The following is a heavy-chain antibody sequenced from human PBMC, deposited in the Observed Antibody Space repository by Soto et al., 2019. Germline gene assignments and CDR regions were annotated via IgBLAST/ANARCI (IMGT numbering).Heavy chain of an antibody. CDR1: GFTFTNYA. D-gene: IGHD4-4*01. CDR2: SSGSGSGGST. Sequence: EVQLLESGGGLVQPGGSLRLSCAASGFTFTNYAMTWVRQAPGKGLEWVSISSGSGSGGSTNYSDSVKGRFTISTDNSKNTLYLQMNTLRVEDTALYYCAKDRDNYRNYVFDYWSQGTLVTVSS. J-gene: IGHJ4*02. V-gene: IGHV3-23*01. CDR3: AKDRDNYRNYVFDY.